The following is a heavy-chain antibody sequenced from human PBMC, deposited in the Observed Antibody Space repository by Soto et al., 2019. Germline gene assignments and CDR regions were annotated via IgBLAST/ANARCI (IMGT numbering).Heavy chain of an antibody. Sequence: ASVKVSCKASGYTFTSYGISWVRQAPGQGLEWMGWISAYNGNTNYAQKLQGRVTMTTDTSTSTAYMELRSLRSDDTAVYYCAKGKIAVEGHYYYYGMDVWGRGTTVTVSS. CDR1: GYTFTSYG. V-gene: IGHV1-18*01. D-gene: IGHD6-19*01. CDR3: AKGKIAVEGHYYYYGMDV. CDR2: ISAYNGNT. J-gene: IGHJ6*02.